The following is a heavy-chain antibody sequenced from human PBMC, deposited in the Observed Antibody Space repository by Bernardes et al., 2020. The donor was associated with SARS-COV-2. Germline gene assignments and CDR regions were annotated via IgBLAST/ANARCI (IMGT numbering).Heavy chain of an antibody. V-gene: IGHV3-30-3*01. CDR2: ISYDGSNK. J-gene: IGHJ2*01. CDR3: ARDRGSGYYYAYWYFDL. CDR1: GFTFSSYA. D-gene: IGHD3-22*01. Sequence: GGSLRLSCAASGFTFSSYAMHWVRQAPGKGLEWVAVISYDGSNKYYADSVKGRFTISRDNSKNTLYLQMNSLRAEDTAVYYCARDRGSGYYYAYWYFDLWGRGTLVTVSS.